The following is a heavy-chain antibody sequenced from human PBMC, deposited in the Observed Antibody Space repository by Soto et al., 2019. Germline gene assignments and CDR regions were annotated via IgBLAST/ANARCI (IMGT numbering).Heavy chain of an antibody. CDR3: ARDVYGSGSYIAFDI. V-gene: IGHV3-30-3*01. CDR1: GFTFSSYA. CDR2: ISYDGSNK. J-gene: IGHJ3*02. D-gene: IGHD3-10*01. Sequence: GGSLRLSCAASGFTFSSYAMHWVRQAPGKGLEWVAVISYDGSNKYYADSVKGRFTISRDNSKNTLYLQMNSLRAEDTAVYYCARDVYGSGSYIAFDIWGQGTMVTVSS.